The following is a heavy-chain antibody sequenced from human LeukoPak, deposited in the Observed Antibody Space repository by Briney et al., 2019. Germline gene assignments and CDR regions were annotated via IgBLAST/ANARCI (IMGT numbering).Heavy chain of an antibody. CDR1: GFTFSNAW. CDR3: AKFYPFGELGF. J-gene: IGHJ6*04. Sequence: GGSLRLSCAASGFTFSNAWMSWVRQAPGKGLEWVSAISGSGGSTYYADSVKGRFTISRDNSKNTLYLQMNSLRAEDTAVYYCAKFYPFGELGFWGKGTTVTVSS. D-gene: IGHD3-10*01. V-gene: IGHV3-23*01. CDR2: ISGSGGST.